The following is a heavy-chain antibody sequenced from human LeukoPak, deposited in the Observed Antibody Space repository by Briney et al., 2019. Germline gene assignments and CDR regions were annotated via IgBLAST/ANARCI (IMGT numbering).Heavy chain of an antibody. Sequence: GGSLRLSCAASGFTFSDYYMSWIRQAPGEGLEWVSYISSCGSTIYYADSVKGRFTISRDNAKNSLYLQMNSLRAEDTAVYYCARFTENDAFDIWGQGTMVTVSS. D-gene: IGHD2-8*02. J-gene: IGHJ3*02. CDR1: GFTFSDYY. CDR2: ISSCGSTI. V-gene: IGHV3-11*01. CDR3: ARFTENDAFDI.